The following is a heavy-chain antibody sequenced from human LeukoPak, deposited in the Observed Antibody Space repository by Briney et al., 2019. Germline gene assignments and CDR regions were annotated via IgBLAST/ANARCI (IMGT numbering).Heavy chain of an antibody. D-gene: IGHD3-22*01. CDR3: ARLDSSGYSTVGAFDI. J-gene: IGHJ3*02. CDR2: INPSGGST. Sequence: GASVKVSCKASGYTFTSYYMHWVRQAPGQGLEWMGIINPSGGSTSYAQKFQGRVTMTRDTSTSTVYMELSSLRSEDTAVYYCARLDSSGYSTVGAFDIWGQGTMVTVSS. CDR1: GYTFTSYY. V-gene: IGHV1-46*01.